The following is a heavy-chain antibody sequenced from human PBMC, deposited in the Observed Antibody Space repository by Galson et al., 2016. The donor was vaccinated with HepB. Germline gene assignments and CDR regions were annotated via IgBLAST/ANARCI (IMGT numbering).Heavy chain of an antibody. D-gene: IGHD2-15*01. CDR1: GFAFNSYA. Sequence: SLRLSCAASGFAFNSYAMHWVRQAPGKGLEWVALIYYDGSKTFYADSVKGRFTLSRDNSKNTVNLQMNSLRAEDTAVYYCARDRVVGAATRGMDYWGQGTLVTVSA. V-gene: IGHV3-33*01. J-gene: IGHJ4*02. CDR2: IYYDGSKT. CDR3: ARDRVVGAATRGMDY.